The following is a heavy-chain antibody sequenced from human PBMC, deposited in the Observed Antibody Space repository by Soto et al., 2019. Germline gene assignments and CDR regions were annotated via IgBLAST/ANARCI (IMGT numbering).Heavy chain of an antibody. J-gene: IGHJ6*02. CDR3: AREVRGFSYGHPTFYGMDV. V-gene: IGHV6-1*01. D-gene: IGHD5-18*01. CDR2: TYFRSRWYN. Sequence: KPSETLSLTCAISGDSVSSNSAAWNWVRQSPSRGLEWLGKTYFRSRWYNNYAVSVRSRITINSDTSKNQFSLQLISVTPEDTAVYYCAREVRGFSYGHPTFYGMDVWGQGATVTVSS. CDR1: GDSVSSNSAA.